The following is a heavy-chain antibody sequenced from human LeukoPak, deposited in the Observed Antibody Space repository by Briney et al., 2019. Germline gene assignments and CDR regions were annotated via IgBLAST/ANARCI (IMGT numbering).Heavy chain of an antibody. CDR2: ISASGGST. J-gene: IGHJ4*02. CDR3: ARGYLEDY. V-gene: IGHV3-23*01. CDR1: GFIFSSYA. D-gene: IGHD3-10*01. Sequence: GGSLRLSCAASGFIFSSYAMSWVRQAPGKGLEWVSAISASGGSTYYADSVKGRFTISRDNSKNTLYLQMNSLRVEDTAVYFCARGYLEDYWGQGTLVTVSS.